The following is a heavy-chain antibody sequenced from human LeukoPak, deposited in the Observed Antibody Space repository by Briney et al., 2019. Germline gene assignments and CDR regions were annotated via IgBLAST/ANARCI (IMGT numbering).Heavy chain of an antibody. Sequence: SETLSLTCTVSGGSISSSSYYWGWIRQPPGKGLGWIGSIYYSGSTYYNPSLKSRVTISVNTSKNQFSLKLSSVTAADTAVYYCARVGPVVTTYGRGKYNWFDPWGQGTLVTVSS. CDR1: GGSISSSSYY. V-gene: IGHV4-39*07. CDR2: IYYSGST. CDR3: ARVGPVVTTYGRGKYNWFDP. J-gene: IGHJ5*02. D-gene: IGHD4-11*01.